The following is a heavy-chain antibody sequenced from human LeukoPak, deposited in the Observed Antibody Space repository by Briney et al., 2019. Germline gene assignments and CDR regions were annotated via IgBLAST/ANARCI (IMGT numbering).Heavy chain of an antibody. J-gene: IGHJ6*02. D-gene: IGHD3-16*01. CDR3: ASFVMILRYYGLDV. V-gene: IGHV1-24*01. CDR1: GYSLTELA. CDR2: FDPEDGET. Sequence: PGASVKVSCKVSGYSLTELAMHWVRQAPGKGLEWMGFFDPEDGETIYAQKFQGRVTMTEDTSTDTAYMELSSLTSEDTAVYYCASFVMILRYYGLDVWGQGTTVTVSS.